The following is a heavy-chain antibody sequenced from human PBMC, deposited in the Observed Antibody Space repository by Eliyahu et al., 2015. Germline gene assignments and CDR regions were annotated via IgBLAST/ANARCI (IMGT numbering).Heavy chain of an antibody. D-gene: IGHD4-17*01. CDR3: ATDHYGDYENF. CDR1: GNIFSNFH. J-gene: IGHJ4*02. Sequence: QVQLVQSGAEVKRPGASVKISCKAPGNIFSNFHXXWVRQAPGQGLEWMGISNPSGGSASYPQKFLDRVTITRDTSTTTVYMELSSLRSEDTAIYYCATDHYGDYENFWGQGTLVTVSS. V-gene: IGHV1-46*01. CDR2: SNPSGGSA.